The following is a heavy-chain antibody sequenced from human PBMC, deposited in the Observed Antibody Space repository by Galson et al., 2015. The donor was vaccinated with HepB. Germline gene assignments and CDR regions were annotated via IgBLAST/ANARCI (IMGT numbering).Heavy chain of an antibody. J-gene: IGHJ2*01. Sequence: SLRLSCAASGFTFNFYAMHWVRQTPGKGLEWVAGVSYHESDKFYADSVRGRFAIAKDNSKNTLYLQMNSLRDEDTALYHCARDRYSSSIDWYFDLWGRGTLVTVSS. D-gene: IGHD6-19*01. CDR2: VSYHESDK. V-gene: IGHV3-30*09. CDR1: GFTFNFYA. CDR3: ARDRYSSSIDWYFDL.